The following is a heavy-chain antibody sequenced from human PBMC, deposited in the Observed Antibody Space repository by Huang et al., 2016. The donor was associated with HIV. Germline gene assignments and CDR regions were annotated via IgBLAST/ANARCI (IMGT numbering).Heavy chain of an antibody. D-gene: IGHD1-7*01. V-gene: IGHV4-34*01. J-gene: IGHJ4*02. CDR3: ARGGPRITGTGPLDS. Sequence: QVQIDQWRAGLLKPPETLSLTRSVYGGSFSGYYWNWSRQPPGKGLEWIGKINQGGSPNHNPSIKSRVTILVDVSKKQFSLQLRSVTAADTAIYYCARGGPRITGTGPLDSWGPGALVSVSS. CDR1: GGSFSGYY. CDR2: INQGGSP.